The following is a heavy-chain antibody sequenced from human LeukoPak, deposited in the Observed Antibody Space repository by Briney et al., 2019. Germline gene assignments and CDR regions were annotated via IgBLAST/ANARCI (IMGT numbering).Heavy chain of an antibody. CDR1: GFTFSSYA. Sequence: GGSLRLSCVASGFTFSSYAMSWVRQAPGKGLEWVANIKQNGSEKYYVDSVKGRFTISRDNAKNSLYLQMNSLRADDTAVYYCARDGVDAGIYFDYWGQGTLVTVSS. CDR2: IKQNGSEK. CDR3: ARDGVDAGIYFDY. D-gene: IGHD2-15*01. J-gene: IGHJ4*02. V-gene: IGHV3-7*01.